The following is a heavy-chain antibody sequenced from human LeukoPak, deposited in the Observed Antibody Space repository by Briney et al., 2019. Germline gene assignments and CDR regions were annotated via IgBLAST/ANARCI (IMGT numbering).Heavy chain of an antibody. Sequence: SETLSLTCTVSGGSISSNSYYWGWIRQPPGQGLEWIGSIYYSGSTYYNPSLKSRVTMSVDTSKNQFSLKLNSVTAADTAVYYCARGRYSSGWHDFDYWGQGTLVTVSS. D-gene: IGHD6-19*01. CDR3: ARGRYSSGWHDFDY. J-gene: IGHJ4*02. CDR2: IYYSGST. CDR1: GGSISSNSYY. V-gene: IGHV4-39*01.